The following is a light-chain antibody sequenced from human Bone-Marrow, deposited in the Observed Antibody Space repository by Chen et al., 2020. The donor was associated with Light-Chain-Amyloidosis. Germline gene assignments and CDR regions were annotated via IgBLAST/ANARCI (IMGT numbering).Light chain of an antibody. CDR1: NIGSTS. CDR2: DDS. J-gene: IGLJ3*02. Sequence: SYVLTQPSSVSVTPGQPATIDCGGNNIGSTSVHWYQQTPGQAPLLGVYDDSDRPSGIPERLSGSNSGNTATLTISRVEAGDEADYYCQVWDRSSDRPVFGGGTKLTVL. V-gene: IGLV3-21*02. CDR3: QVWDRSSDRPV.